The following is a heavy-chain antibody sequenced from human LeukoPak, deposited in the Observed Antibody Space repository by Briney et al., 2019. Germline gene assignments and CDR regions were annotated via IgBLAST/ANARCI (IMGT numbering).Heavy chain of an antibody. J-gene: IGHJ4*02. D-gene: IGHD3-22*01. V-gene: IGHV1-69*13. CDR2: IIPIFGTA. CDR3: ARSHYYDSSGYSPTSHFGV. CDR1: GGTFSSYA. Sequence: ASVNVSCKASGGTFSSYAISWVRQAPGQGLEWMGGIIPIFGTANYAQKFQGRVTITADESTSTAYMELSSLRSEDTAVYYCARSHYYDSSGYSPTSHFGVWGQGTLVTVSS.